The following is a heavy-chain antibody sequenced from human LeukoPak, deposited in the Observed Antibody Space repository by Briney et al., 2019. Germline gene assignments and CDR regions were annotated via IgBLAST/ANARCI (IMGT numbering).Heavy chain of an antibody. CDR1: GFTFSSYA. D-gene: IGHD4-17*01. J-gene: IGHJ4*02. CDR2: ISGSGGST. Sequence: GGSLRLSCAASGFTFSSYAMSWVRQAPGKGLEWVSAISGSGGSTYYAASVKGRSTISRDNSRSTLYLQMNSLRAEDTAVYYCSKKGQNEDYGKPDWGQGTLVTVSS. CDR3: SKKGQNEDYGKPD. V-gene: IGHV3-23*01.